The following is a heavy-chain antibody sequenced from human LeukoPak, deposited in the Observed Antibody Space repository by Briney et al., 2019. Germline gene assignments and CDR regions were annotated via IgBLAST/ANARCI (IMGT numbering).Heavy chain of an antibody. J-gene: IGHJ5*02. D-gene: IGHD3-22*01. V-gene: IGHV4-31*03. Sequence: TSQTLSLTCTVSGGSISSGGYDWGWIRQKPGKGLEGIGYIYYSGSTYYNPSLKSRVTISVDTSKNQFSLKLSSVTAADTAVYYCARGDSFWFDPWGQGTLVTVSS. CDR3: ARGDSFWFDP. CDR1: GGSISSGGYD. CDR2: IYYSGST.